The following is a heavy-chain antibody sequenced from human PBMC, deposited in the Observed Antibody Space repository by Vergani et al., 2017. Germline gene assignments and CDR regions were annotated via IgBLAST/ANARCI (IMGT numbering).Heavy chain of an antibody. J-gene: IGHJ4*02. D-gene: IGHD3-22*01. CDR1: GFTFSSYS. Sequence: EVQLVESGGGLVKPGGSLRLSCAASGFTFSSYSMNWVRQAPGKGLEWVSSISSSSSYIYYADSVKGRFTISRDKAKNSLYLQMNSLRAEDTAVYYCARDTTYYYDSSGYYPDHYFDYWGQGTLVTVSS. CDR2: ISSSSSYI. CDR3: ARDTTYYYDSSGYYPDHYFDY. V-gene: IGHV3-21*01.